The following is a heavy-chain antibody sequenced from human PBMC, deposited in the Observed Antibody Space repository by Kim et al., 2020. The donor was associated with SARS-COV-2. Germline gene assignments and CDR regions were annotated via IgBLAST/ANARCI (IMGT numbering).Heavy chain of an antibody. V-gene: IGHV6-1*01. J-gene: IGHJ3*02. CDR3: ARDTPGQKAFDI. Sequence: DYAVTVKSRITINPGTSKHPFSLQLNSVTPEDTAVYYCARDTPGQKAFDIWGQGTMVTVSS.